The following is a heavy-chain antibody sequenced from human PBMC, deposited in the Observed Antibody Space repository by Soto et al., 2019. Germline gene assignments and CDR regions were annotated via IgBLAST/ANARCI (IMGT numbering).Heavy chain of an antibody. CDR1: GVSISSYF. CDR2: TYHGGST. J-gene: IGHJ4*02. V-gene: IGHV4-59*01. Sequence: SETLSLTCSVSGVSISSYFWSWIRQPPGRGLEWIGYTYHGGSTNYSPSLKSRVAISLDTSENQFSLKVSSVTAADTAVYYCARIGGYHGPLDYWGQGTPVTVSS. CDR3: ARIGGYHGPLDY. D-gene: IGHD3-16*02.